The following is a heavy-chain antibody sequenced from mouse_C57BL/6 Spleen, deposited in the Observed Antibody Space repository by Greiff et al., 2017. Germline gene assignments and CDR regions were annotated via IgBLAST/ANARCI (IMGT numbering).Heavy chain of an antibody. Sequence: EVKVVESGGGLVQPGGSMKLSCVASGFTFSNYWMNWVRRSPEKGLEWVAQIRLKSDNYATHYAESVKGRFTISRDDSKSSVYLQMNNLRAEDTGIYYCTGPHYYGSSHGYFDVWGTGTTVTVSS. D-gene: IGHD1-1*01. CDR2: IRLKSDNYAT. CDR1: GFTFSNYW. J-gene: IGHJ1*03. V-gene: IGHV6-3*01. CDR3: TGPHYYGSSHGYFDV.